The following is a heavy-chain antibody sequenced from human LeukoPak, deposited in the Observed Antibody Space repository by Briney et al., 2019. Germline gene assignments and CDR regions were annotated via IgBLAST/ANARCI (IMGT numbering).Heavy chain of an antibody. V-gene: IGHV4-59*08. CDR3: ASLKYYYDSSGYYFDY. Sequence: SETLSLTCTVSGGSISSYYWSWIRQPPGKGLEWIGYIYYRGSTNYNPSLKSRVTISVDTSKNQFSLKLSSVTAADTAVYYCASLKYYYDSSGYYFDYWGQGTLVTVSS. D-gene: IGHD3-22*01. CDR2: IYYRGST. CDR1: GGSISSYY. J-gene: IGHJ4*02.